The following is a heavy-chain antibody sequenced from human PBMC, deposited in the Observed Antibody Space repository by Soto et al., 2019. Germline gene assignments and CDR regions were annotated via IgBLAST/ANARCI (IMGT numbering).Heavy chain of an antibody. Sequence: SETLSLTCAVSGYSISRGYYWGWIRQPPGRGLEWIGSIYHSGTTFYNPSLKSRVNISVDTSKNQFSLKLKYVTAADTAVYYCARDRSPTPYYDFWSGTYGMDVWGQGATVTVSS. CDR3: ARDRSPTPYYDFWSGTYGMDV. J-gene: IGHJ6*02. V-gene: IGHV4-38-2*02. CDR2: IYHSGTT. D-gene: IGHD3-3*01. CDR1: GYSISRGYY.